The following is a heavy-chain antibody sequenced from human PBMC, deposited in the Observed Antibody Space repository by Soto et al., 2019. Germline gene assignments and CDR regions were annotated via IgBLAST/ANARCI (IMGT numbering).Heavy chain of an antibody. CDR2: ITGNGDTT. V-gene: IGHV3-23*04. Sequence: EVQVVQSGGGLVPPGGSLRLSCVGSGFTFINTGMSWVRQAPGQGLEWVSAITGNGDTTYYADSVKGRFTISRDNSKSTLYLQMNSLRVEDTAVYYCAKIDGYFDYWGQGTLVTVSS. D-gene: IGHD3-22*01. J-gene: IGHJ4*02. CDR1: GFTFINTG. CDR3: AKIDGYFDY.